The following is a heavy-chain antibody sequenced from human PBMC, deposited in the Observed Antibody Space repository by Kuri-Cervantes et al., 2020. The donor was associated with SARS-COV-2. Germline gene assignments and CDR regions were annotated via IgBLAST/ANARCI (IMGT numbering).Heavy chain of an antibody. CDR1: GGPISSYY. Sequence: GSLRLSCTVSGGPISSYYWTWVRQPPGKGLEFIGYIYYNGNGYNPSLESRVTMSLDTSRNQFSLRLTSVTPADTAVYYCARATSFTSIYYYFDSWGQGNLVTVSS. CDR3: ARATSFTSIYYYFDS. D-gene: IGHD2-2*01. V-gene: IGHV4-59*01. J-gene: IGHJ4*02. CDR2: IYYNGNG.